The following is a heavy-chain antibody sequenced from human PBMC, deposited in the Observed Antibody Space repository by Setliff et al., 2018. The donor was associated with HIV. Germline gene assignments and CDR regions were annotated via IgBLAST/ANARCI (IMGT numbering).Heavy chain of an antibody. D-gene: IGHD2-8*01. J-gene: IGHJ4*02. CDR2: IYHSGLT. Sequence: SETLSLTCGVSGYSIGSGYYWGWIRQPPGKGLEWIGSIYHSGLTYYNPSLKSRVTISVDSSKNQFSLRLSSVTAADTAVYYCARLRMETLMQHFDYWGQGTLVTVSS. CDR3: ARLRMETLMQHFDY. V-gene: IGHV4-38-2*01. CDR1: GYSIGSGYY.